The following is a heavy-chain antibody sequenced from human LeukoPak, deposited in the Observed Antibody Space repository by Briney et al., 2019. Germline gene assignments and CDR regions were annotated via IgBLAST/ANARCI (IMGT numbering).Heavy chain of an antibody. D-gene: IGHD2-15*01. Sequence: GGSPRLSCAASGFTFDDYGMSWVRQAPGKGLEWVSGINWNGVSTGYADSVKGRFTIPREHAKNSLYLQMNSLRAEDTALYYCARGAAIVGGWPYYFDYWGQGTLVTVSS. CDR1: GFTFDDYG. J-gene: IGHJ4*02. V-gene: IGHV3-20*04. CDR3: ARGAAIVGGWPYYFDY. CDR2: INWNGVST.